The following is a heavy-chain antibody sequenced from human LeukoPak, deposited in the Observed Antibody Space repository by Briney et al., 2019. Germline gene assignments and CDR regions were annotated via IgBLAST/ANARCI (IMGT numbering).Heavy chain of an antibody. D-gene: IGHD3-10*01. CDR3: ARNKGRYGSGRVHFDP. V-gene: IGHV4-61*02. CDR2: IYTSGST. Sequence: SQTLSLTGTVSGGSISSGSYYWSWIRQPAGKGLEWIGRIYTSGSTNYNPSLKSRVTISVDTSKNQFSLKLSSVTAADTAVYYCARNKGRYGSGRVHFDPWGQGTLVTVSS. CDR1: GGSISSGSYY. J-gene: IGHJ5*02.